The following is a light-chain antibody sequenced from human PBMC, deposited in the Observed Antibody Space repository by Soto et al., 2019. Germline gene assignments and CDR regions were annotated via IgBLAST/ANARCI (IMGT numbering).Light chain of an antibody. V-gene: IGKV2-28*01. CDR1: QSLRHHNGYYY. J-gene: IGKJ2*01. Sequence: DIVMTQSPVSLPVTPGEPASISCRSSQSLRHHNGYYYLDWYLQKPGQSPQVLIYLGSNRASGVPDRVSGSGSGTVFTLKISRVEAEDVGVYYCIQTLQAPYSFGQGTKLEIK. CDR2: LGS. CDR3: IQTLQAPYS.